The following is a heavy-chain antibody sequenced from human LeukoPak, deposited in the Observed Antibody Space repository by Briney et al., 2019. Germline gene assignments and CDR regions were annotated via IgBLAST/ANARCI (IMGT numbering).Heavy chain of an antibody. V-gene: IGHV3-21*01. CDR1: GFTISSYS. Sequence: GGSLRLSCAASGFTISSYSMNWVRQAPGKGLEWVSSISSSSSYIYYADSAKGRFTISRDNAKNSLYLQMNSLRAEDTAVYYCARDPHGELWSLAGDYWGQGTLVTVSS. CDR2: ISSSSSYI. D-gene: IGHD5-18*01. CDR3: ARDPHGELWSLAGDY. J-gene: IGHJ4*02.